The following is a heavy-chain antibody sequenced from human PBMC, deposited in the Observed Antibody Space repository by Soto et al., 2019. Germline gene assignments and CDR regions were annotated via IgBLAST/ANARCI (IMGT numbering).Heavy chain of an antibody. CDR1: GGSIYSSSYY. CDR3: ARHPSFHSNPFFWFDP. Sequence: QLQLQESGPGLVKPSETLSLTCTVSGGSIYSSSYYWGWIRQPPGKGLEWIGSIFYSGSTYHNPSIKSRATISVDTSKNQFSLRLSSVTAADTAVYYCARHPSFHSNPFFWFDPWGQGTLVTVSS. V-gene: IGHV4-39*01. J-gene: IGHJ5*02. D-gene: IGHD4-4*01. CDR2: IFYSGST.